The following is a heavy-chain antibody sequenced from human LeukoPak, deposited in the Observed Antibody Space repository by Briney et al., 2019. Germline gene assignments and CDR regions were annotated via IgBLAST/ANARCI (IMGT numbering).Heavy chain of an antibody. Sequence: PSETLSLTCAVSGVSIDSGNRWIWVRQPPGKGLEWIGGIYHSGSTKYNPSLKSRVTISVDKSKNQFSLRLSSVTAADTAVYYCARGPLIDFWGQGTLVTVSS. CDR2: IYHSGST. V-gene: IGHV4-4*02. CDR1: GVSIDSGNR. J-gene: IGHJ4*02. CDR3: ARGPLIDF.